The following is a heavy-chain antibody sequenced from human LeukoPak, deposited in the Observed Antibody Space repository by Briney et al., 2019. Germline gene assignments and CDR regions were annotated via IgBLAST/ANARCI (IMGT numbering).Heavy chain of an antibody. V-gene: IGHV4-39*07. D-gene: IGHD2-15*01. CDR2: IYYTGST. CDR1: GGSISSSNYY. J-gene: IGHJ4*02. CDR3: ARDARYCYGGSCGD. Sequence: SETLSLTCTVSGGSISSSNYYWGWIRQPPGKGLEWIGSIYYTGSTYYNPSLKSRVTISVDTSKNQFSLKLSSVSAADTAMYYCARDARYCYGGSCGDWGQGTLVTVSS.